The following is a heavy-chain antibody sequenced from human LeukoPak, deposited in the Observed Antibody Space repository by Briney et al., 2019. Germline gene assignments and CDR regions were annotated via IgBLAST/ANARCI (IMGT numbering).Heavy chain of an antibody. V-gene: IGHV4-39*07. J-gene: IGHJ5*02. CDR2: IYYSGST. D-gene: IGHD3-10*01. CDR3: AGDPLYYYGSGSYTTP. CDR1: GGSVSSSSYY. Sequence: SETLSLTCTVSGGSVSSSSYYWGWIRQPPRKGLEWIGSIYYSGSTYYNPSLKSRVTISVDTSKNQFSLKLSSVTAADTAVYYCAGDPLYYYGSGSYTTPWGQGTLVTVSS.